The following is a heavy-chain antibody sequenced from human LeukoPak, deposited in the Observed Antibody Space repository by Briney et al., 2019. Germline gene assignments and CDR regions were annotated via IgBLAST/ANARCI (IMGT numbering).Heavy chain of an antibody. Sequence: EASVKVSCKASGGTFSSYAISWVRQAPGQGLEWMGWINPNSGGTNYAQKFQGRVTMTRDTSISTAYMELSRLRSDDTAVYYCARVIDWPKSGEFDYWGQGTLVTVSS. CDR3: ARVIDWPKSGEFDY. CDR1: GGTFSSYA. D-gene: IGHD3-9*01. V-gene: IGHV1-2*02. CDR2: INPNSGGT. J-gene: IGHJ4*02.